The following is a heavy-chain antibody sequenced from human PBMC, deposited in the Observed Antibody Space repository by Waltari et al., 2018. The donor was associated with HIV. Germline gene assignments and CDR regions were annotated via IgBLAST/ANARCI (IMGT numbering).Heavy chain of an antibody. J-gene: IGHJ4*02. CDR2: IRSKTYGGTT. CDR3: SRSRGYSYGYADY. CDR1: GFTFGDYA. Sequence: EVQLVESGGGLVQSGRSLRLSCTDSGFTFGDYAMSWFRQALGKGLEWVGFIRSKTYGGTTEHAASVKDRFTISRDDSKSIAYLQMNSLKTEDTAVYYCSRSRGYSYGYADYWGQGTLVTVSS. V-gene: IGHV3-49*03. D-gene: IGHD5-18*01.